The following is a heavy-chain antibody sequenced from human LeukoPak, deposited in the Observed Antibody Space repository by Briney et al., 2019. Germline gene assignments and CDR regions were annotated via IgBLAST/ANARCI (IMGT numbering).Heavy chain of an antibody. V-gene: IGHV4-39*01. CDR3: ASHYIWESDRYIDH. D-gene: IGHD3-16*02. J-gene: IGHJ4*02. CDR2: IYSHNGAM. Sequence: PETLSLTCIVSGASIGSSSYYWGWLRQSPEKGLEWIATIYSHNGAMNFNPSLKSRVSIAVDKSKNLFSLTLTSVTAADTAMYYCASHYIWESDRYIDHWGQGTLVTVSS. CDR1: GASIGSSSYY.